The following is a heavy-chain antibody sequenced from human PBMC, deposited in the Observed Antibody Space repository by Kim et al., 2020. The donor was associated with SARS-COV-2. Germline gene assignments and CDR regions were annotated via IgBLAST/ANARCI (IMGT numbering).Heavy chain of an antibody. CDR3: ARARREAPDAFDI. J-gene: IGHJ3*02. Sequence: SETLSLTCTVSGGSISSYYWSWIRQPPGKGLEWIGYIYYSGSTNYNPSLKSRVTISVDTSKNQFSLKLSSVTAADTAVYYCARARREAPDAFDIWGQGTMVTVSS. V-gene: IGHV4-59*13. CDR1: GGSISSYY. CDR2: IYYSGST.